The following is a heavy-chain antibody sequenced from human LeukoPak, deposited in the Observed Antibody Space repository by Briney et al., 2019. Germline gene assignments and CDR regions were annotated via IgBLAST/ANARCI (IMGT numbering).Heavy chain of an antibody. J-gene: IGHJ4*02. V-gene: IGHV3-7*04. CDR1: GFAFSSYW. CDR3: ARDLFSVSYNGVNY. D-gene: IGHD1-26*01. CDR2: IKQGGSDK. Sequence: GGSLRLSCATSGFAFSSYWMSWVRQAPGKGLEWVANIKQGGSDKYYVDSVKGRFTISRDDAKNSLYLQMNSLRAEDTALYFCARDLFSVSYNGVNYWGQGTLVTVSS.